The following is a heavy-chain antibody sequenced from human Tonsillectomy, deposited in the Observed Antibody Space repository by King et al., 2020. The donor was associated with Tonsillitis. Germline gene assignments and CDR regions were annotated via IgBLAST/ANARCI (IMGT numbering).Heavy chain of an antibody. V-gene: IGHV1-18*01. CDR2: ISDDNSNQ. Sequence: EQLVQSGAEVKKPGASVKVSCKASGYIFTSYGIIWVRQAPGKVLAWMGWISDDNSNQNNAKMLQGRGTMTTDTSTRTPYMGLRSLRSDDTAVYYCARAVRLWFGELLYHFDYWGQGTLVTVSS. J-gene: IGHJ4*02. CDR3: ARAVRLWFGELLYHFDY. CDR1: GYIFTSYG. D-gene: IGHD3-10*01.